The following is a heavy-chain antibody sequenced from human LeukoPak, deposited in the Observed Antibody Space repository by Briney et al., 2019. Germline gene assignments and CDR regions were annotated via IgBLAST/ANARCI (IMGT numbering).Heavy chain of an antibody. CDR1: GFTFRSYA. J-gene: IGHJ4*02. V-gene: IGHV3-23*01. CDR3: AKTRGDGYNYDY. CDR2: ISGGGGST. Sequence: PGGSLRLSCTASGFTFRSYAMSWVRQAPGKGLEWVSDISGGGGSTYYADSVKGRFTISRDNSKSTLYLQMNSLRAEDTAVYYCAKTRGDGYNYDYWGQGTLVTVSS. D-gene: IGHD5-24*01.